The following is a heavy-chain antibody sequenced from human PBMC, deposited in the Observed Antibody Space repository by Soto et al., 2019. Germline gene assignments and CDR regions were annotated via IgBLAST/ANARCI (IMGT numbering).Heavy chain of an antibody. Sequence: QVQLVQSGAEVKKPGASVKVSCKASGYSFSAYYIHWVRQAPGHGFEWMGWINPNSGGTDYARNFQARVTMTRDTSISTAYMELSRLRSDDTAVYYCERADRTPPPVAPMDVWGRGTTVTVSS. CDR3: ERADRTPPPVAPMDV. CDR1: GYSFSAYY. CDR2: INPNSGGT. J-gene: IGHJ6*02. V-gene: IGHV1-2*02.